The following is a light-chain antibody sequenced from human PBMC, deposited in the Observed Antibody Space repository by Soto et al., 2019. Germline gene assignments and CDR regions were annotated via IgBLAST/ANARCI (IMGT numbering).Light chain of an antibody. V-gene: IGLV2-14*03. Sequence: QSALTQPASVSGPPGQPLIISCTGTSSDVGGYNYVSWYQQHPGKAPKLMIYEVSNRPSGVSNRFSGSKSGNTASLTISGLQAEDEADYYCSSYTRTSTYMIFGGGTKLTVL. J-gene: IGLJ2*01. CDR1: SSDVGGYNY. CDR2: EVS. CDR3: SSYTRTSTYMI.